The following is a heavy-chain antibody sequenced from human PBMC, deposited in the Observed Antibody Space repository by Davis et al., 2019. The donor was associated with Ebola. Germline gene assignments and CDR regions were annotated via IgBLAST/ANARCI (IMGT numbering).Heavy chain of an antibody. V-gene: IGHV1-46*03. J-gene: IGHJ5*02. CDR2: VNPRGDMA. CDR3: AQEEGFGSGSYNWFDP. D-gene: IGHD3-16*01. Sequence: ASVKVSCKASANTISDHYMHWVRQAPGQGLEWLGVVNPRGDMATYSQKLLDRATLTRDTSTDTIYMELTSLTIEDTAIYYCAQEEGFGSGSYNWFDPWGQGTLVIVSS. CDR1: ANTISDHY.